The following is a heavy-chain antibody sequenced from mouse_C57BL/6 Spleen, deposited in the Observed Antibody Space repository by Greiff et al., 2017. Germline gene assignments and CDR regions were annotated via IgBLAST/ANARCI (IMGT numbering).Heavy chain of an antibody. Sequence: QVQLQQSGPGLVAPSQSLSITCTVSGFSLTSYGVHWVRQPPGKGLEWLVVIWSDGSTTYNSALKSRLSISKDNSKSQVFLKMNSLQTDDTAMYYCARHGDSNYVYAMDYWGQGTSVTVSS. CDR3: ARHGDSNYVYAMDY. CDR1: GFSLTSYG. D-gene: IGHD2-5*01. J-gene: IGHJ4*01. V-gene: IGHV2-6-1*01. CDR2: IWSDGST.